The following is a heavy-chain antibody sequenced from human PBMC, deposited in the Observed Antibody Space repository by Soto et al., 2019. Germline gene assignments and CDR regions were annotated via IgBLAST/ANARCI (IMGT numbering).Heavy chain of an antibody. CDR1: GYTFTGYY. J-gene: IGHJ3*02. V-gene: IGHV1-2*02. CDR2: INPNSGGT. Sequence: QVQLVQSGAEVKKPGASVKVSCKASGYTFTGYYMHWVRQAPGQGLEWMGWINPNSGGTNYAQKFQGRVTITADESTSTAYMELSSLRSEDTAVYYCARGLGSGWYNWDIWGQGTMVTVSS. CDR3: ARGLGSGWYNWDI. D-gene: IGHD6-19*01.